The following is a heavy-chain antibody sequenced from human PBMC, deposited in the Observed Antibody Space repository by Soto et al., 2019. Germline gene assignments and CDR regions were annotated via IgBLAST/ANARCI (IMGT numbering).Heavy chain of an antibody. Sequence: EVQLVESGGGLVQPGGSLRLSCAASGFTFDHYAMHWVRQAPGKGLEWVGGISWNSNSIGYVDSVKGRFTISRDSAKNSLYLHMNSLRIEDTALYFCAKSSGGGTIFGVALDLWGQGALVTVSS. CDR1: GFTFDHYA. D-gene: IGHD3-3*01. V-gene: IGHV3-9*01. CDR2: ISWNSNSI. CDR3: AKSSGGGTIFGVALDL. J-gene: IGHJ5*02.